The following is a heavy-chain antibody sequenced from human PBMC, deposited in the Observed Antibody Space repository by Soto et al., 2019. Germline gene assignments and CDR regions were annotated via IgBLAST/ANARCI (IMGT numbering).Heavy chain of an antibody. CDR2: IWNDGSEK. Sequence: GGSLRLSCAASGLTFSHYDMYWVRQAPGKGLEWVAVIWNDGSEKYYADSVKGRFSISRDNAKNTLYLQMDSLTAEDTALYHCAREYGSSGLAYWGQGTLVTVSS. J-gene: IGHJ4*02. CDR3: AREYGSSGLAY. V-gene: IGHV3-33*01. D-gene: IGHD3-22*01. CDR1: GLTFSHYD.